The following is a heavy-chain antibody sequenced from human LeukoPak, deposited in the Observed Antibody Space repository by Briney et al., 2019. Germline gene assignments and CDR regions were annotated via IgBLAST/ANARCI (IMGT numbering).Heavy chain of an antibody. D-gene: IGHD1-26*01. CDR2: INQHGSEK. V-gene: IGHV3-7*01. Sequence: PGGSLRLSCAASGFTFSSYAMHWVRQAPGKGLEWVANINQHGSEKYYVDSVKGRFTISRDNAKNSLFLQMDSLRAEDTAMYYCARDASGSFYDHWGQGTLVTVSS. CDR3: ARDASGSFYDH. J-gene: IGHJ5*02. CDR1: GFTFSSYA.